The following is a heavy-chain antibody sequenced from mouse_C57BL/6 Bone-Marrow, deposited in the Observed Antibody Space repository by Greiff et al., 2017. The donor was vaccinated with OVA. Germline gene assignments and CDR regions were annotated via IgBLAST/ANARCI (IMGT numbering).Heavy chain of an antibody. V-gene: IGHV1-81*01. CDR3: ARPGKSYYYGSRWFAY. Sequence: QVQLKESGAELARPGASVKLSCKASGYTFTSYGISWVKQRTGQGLEWIGEIYPRSGNTYYNEKFKGKATLTADKSSSTAYMELRSLTSEDSAVYFCARPGKSYYYGSRWFAYWGQGTLVTVSA. D-gene: IGHD1-1*01. J-gene: IGHJ3*01. CDR2: IYPRSGNT. CDR1: GYTFTSYG.